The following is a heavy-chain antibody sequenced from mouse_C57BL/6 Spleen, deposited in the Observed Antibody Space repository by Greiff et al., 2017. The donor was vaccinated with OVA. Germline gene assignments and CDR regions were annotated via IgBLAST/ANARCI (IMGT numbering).Heavy chain of an antibody. J-gene: IGHJ2*01. CDR2: IDPSDSYT. D-gene: IGHD2-3*01. CDR1: GYTFTSYW. Sequence: VQLQQPGAELVRPGTSVKLSCKASGYTFTSYWMHWVKQRPGQGLEWIGVIDPSDSYTNYNQKFKGKATLTVDTSSSTAYMQLSSLTSEDSAVYYCARDGYYEGYWGQGTTLTVSS. V-gene: IGHV1-59*01. CDR3: ARDGYYEGY.